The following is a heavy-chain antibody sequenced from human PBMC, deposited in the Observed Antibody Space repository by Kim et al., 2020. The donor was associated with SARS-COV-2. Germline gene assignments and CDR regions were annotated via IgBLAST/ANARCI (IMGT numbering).Heavy chain of an antibody. CDR3: ARGFYNQLLWGNYFDY. J-gene: IGHJ4*02. V-gene: IGHV3-53*01. Sequence: SVKGRFTISRDNSKNTLYLQMNSLRAEDTAVYYCARGFYNQLLWGNYFDYWGQGTLVTVSS. D-gene: IGHD2-2*01.